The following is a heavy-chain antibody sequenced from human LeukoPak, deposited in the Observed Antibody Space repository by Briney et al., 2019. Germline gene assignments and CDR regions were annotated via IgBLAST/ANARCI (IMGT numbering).Heavy chain of an antibody. V-gene: IGHV1-69*04. J-gene: IGHJ1*01. CDR3: ARLTDYLVDSVIGY. CDR1: GGTFSRYA. D-gene: IGHD1-14*01. Sequence: SVKVSCKASGGTFSRYALSWVRQAPGQGLEWMGRIIPMIGITNYAQSFQGRVTLTADKTTSTAYMELTSLRAEDTAVYYCARLTDYLVDSVIGYWGRGTLITVSS. CDR2: IIPMIGIT.